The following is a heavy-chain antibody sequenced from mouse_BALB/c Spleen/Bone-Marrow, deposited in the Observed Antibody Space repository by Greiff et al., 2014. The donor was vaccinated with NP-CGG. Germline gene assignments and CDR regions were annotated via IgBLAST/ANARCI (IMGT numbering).Heavy chain of an antibody. Sequence: EVQVVESGGGLVKPGGSLKLSCAASGFTFSDYYMYWVRQTPEKRLEWVATISDGGGYTYYPDSVWGRFTISRDNAKNNLYLQMSSLKSEDTAVYYCARSGERYGAMDYWGQGTSVTVFS. CDR3: ARSGERYGAMDY. CDR1: GFTFSDYY. J-gene: IGHJ4*01. CDR2: ISDGGGYT. D-gene: IGHD2-10*02. V-gene: IGHV5-4*02.